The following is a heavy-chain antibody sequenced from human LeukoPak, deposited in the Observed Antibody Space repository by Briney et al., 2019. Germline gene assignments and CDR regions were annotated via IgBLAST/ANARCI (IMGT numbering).Heavy chain of an antibody. Sequence: PGGSLRLSCAASGFTFSSYSMNWVRQAPGKGLEWVSSISSSSSYIYYAGSVKGRFTISRDNAKNSLYLQMNSLRAEDTAVYYCATYGDYVDYWGQGTLVTVSS. CDR1: GFTFSSYS. CDR2: ISSSSSYI. CDR3: ATYGDYVDY. J-gene: IGHJ4*02. D-gene: IGHD4-17*01. V-gene: IGHV3-21*01.